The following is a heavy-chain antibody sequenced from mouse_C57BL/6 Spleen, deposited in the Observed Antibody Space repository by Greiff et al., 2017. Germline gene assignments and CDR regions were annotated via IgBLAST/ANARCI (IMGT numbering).Heavy chain of an antibody. V-gene: IGHV2-2*01. CDR2: IWSGGST. CDR3: ASPYESAMDY. J-gene: IGHJ4*01. CDR1: GFSLTSYG. D-gene: IGHD2-3*01. Sequence: QVQLQQSGPGLVQPSQSLSITCTVSGFSLTSYGVHWVRQSPGTGLEWLGVIWSGGSTDYNAAFISRLSISKDNSKSQVFFKMNSLQADDTARYYCASPYESAMDYGGQGTSVTVSS.